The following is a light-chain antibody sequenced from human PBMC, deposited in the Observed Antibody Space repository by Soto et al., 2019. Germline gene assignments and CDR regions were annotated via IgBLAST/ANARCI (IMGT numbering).Light chain of an antibody. Sequence: SYELTQPPSVSVAPGKTARITCGGNNIGSKSVHWYQQKPGQAPVLVIYYDSDRPSGIPERFSGSNSGNTATLTISRVEAGDEADYYCQVWDSSSDHRGVVFGGGTKLTV. J-gene: IGLJ2*01. CDR1: NIGSKS. V-gene: IGLV3-21*04. CDR3: QVWDSSSDHRGVV. CDR2: YDS.